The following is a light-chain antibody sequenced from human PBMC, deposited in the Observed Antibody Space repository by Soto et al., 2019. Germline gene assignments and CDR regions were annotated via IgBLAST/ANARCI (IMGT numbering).Light chain of an antibody. CDR3: DSYTSGSSDV. CDR2: DVS. J-gene: IGLJ1*01. V-gene: IGLV2-14*03. CDR1: SSDVGGYNY. Sequence: QSALTQPASVSGSPGQSITISCTGTSSDVGGYNYVSWYQQHPGKAPKLMIYDVSYRPSGVSDRFSGSKSGNTAYLTISGLQSEDEADYYCDSYTSGSSDVFGTGTKLTVL.